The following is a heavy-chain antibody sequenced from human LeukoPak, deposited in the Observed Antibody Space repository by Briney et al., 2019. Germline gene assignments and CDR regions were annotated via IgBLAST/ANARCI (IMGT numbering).Heavy chain of an antibody. CDR1: GGSISSNW. V-gene: IGHV4-4*02. J-gene: IGHJ6*03. CDR3: ARPYNYYMDV. CDR2: IYHSGST. Sequence: SETLSLTCAVSGGSISSNWWGWVRQPPGKWLEWIGEIYHSGSTNYNPSLKSRVTMSLDKSKNQFSLNLSSVTAADTAVYYCARPYNYYMDVWGKGTTVTISS.